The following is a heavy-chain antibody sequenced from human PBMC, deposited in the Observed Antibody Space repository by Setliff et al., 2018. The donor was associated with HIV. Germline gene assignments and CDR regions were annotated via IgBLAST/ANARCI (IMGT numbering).Heavy chain of an antibody. J-gene: IGHJ5*02. V-gene: IGHV1-8*02. Sequence: AASVKVSCKASGYTFTNSDINWVRQAPGQGLEWMGWMNPKSGNTGYAQKFQGRVTMTSNTFIGTAYMELSSLTSEDTAVYYCARGHLDYNYWEDILGNWFDPWGQGTLVTVSS. CDR2: MNPKSGNT. CDR3: ARGHLDYNYWEDILGNWFDP. D-gene: IGHD3-9*01. CDR1: GYTFTNSD.